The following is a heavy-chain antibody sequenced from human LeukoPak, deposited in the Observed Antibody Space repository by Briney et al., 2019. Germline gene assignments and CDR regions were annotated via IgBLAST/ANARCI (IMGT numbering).Heavy chain of an antibody. CDR2: IYHSGST. CDR1: GDSVSNVRYS. V-gene: IGHV4-61*01. J-gene: IGHJ4*02. Sequence: SETLSLTCTVSGDSVSNVRYSWSWIRQPPGKGLEWIGYIYHSGSTSYNPSLKSRVTISVDTSKNQISLKLSSVTAADTAVYYCARSRLWFDYWGQGTLVTVSS. CDR3: ARSRLWFDY. D-gene: IGHD2-21*01.